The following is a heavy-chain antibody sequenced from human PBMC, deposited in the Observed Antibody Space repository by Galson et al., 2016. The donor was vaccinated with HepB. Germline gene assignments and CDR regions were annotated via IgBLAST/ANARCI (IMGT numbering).Heavy chain of an antibody. CDR3: ARLSTSGTYFGY. CDR2: IHTGKGNT. V-gene: IGHV1-3*04. J-gene: IGHJ4*02. Sequence: SVKVSCKASGYTFTNPALHWVRQAPGQSLGWMGWIHTGKGNTKYSQKFQDRVTITRDTSASTGYMELLNLRSEDTAVYFCARLSTSGTYFGYWGQGVLVTVSS. D-gene: IGHD1-1*01. CDR1: GYTFTNPA.